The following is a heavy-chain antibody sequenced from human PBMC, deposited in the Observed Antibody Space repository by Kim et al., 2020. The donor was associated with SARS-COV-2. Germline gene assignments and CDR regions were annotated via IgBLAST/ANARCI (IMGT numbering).Heavy chain of an antibody. D-gene: IGHD1-26*01. CDR3: AKSFSGSYCGYDY. CDR1: GFTFNTYG. J-gene: IGHJ4*02. Sequence: GGSLRLSCAASGFTFNTYGMHWVRQAPGKGLEWVAVISYDGSNKYYADSVKGRLTISRDNSKNTLYLQMNSLRMEDTAVYYCAKSFSGSYCGYDYWGQGTLVTVSS. V-gene: IGHV3-30*18. CDR2: ISYDGSNK.